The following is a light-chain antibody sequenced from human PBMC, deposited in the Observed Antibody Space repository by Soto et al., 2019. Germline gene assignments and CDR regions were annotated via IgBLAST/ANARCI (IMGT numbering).Light chain of an antibody. V-gene: IGLV1-40*01. CDR2: GNN. Sequence: QSVLTQPPSVSGAPGQRVTISCTGSSSNIGAGYYVHWYQQIPGTAPKLLIYGNNNRPSGVPDRFSGSKSGTSASLAITGRHADDEAYYCCQSYDSNASGTDVAFGGGTKLTVL. CDR1: SSNIGAGYY. J-gene: IGLJ2*01. CDR3: QSYDSNASGTDVA.